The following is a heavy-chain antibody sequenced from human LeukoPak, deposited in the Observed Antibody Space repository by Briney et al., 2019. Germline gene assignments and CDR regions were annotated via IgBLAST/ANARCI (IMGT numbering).Heavy chain of an antibody. CDR1: GGTFSSYA. CDR3: ARDRSWARHDAFDI. Sequence: SVKVSCKASGGTFSSYAISWVRQAPGQGLEWMGGIIPIFGTANYAQKFQGRVTITADESTSTAYMELSSLRSEVTAVYYCARDRSWARHDAFDIWGQGTMVTVSS. CDR2: IIPIFGTA. D-gene: IGHD7-27*01. V-gene: IGHV1-69*13. J-gene: IGHJ3*02.